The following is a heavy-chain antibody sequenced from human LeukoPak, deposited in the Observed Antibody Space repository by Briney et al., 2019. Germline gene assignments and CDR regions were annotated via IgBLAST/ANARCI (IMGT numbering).Heavy chain of an antibody. CDR3: ARGYGYYFDY. Sequence: SQTLSLTCAISGDSVSSNSAAWNWIRQSPSKGLEWMGRTYYRSNWYNDSAVSVKSRITINPDTSENHFSLQLNSVTPGDTAVYYCARGYGYYFDYWGQGTLVTVSS. CDR1: GDSVSSNSAA. J-gene: IGHJ4*02. CDR2: TYYRSNWYN. D-gene: IGHD5-18*01. V-gene: IGHV6-1*01.